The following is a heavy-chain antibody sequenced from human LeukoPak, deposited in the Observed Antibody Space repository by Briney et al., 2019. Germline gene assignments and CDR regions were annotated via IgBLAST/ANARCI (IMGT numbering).Heavy chain of an antibody. CDR1: GFTFSSYG. V-gene: IGHV3-23*01. D-gene: IGHD6-19*01. Sequence: GGSLRLSCAASGFTFSSYGMSWVRQAPGKGLEWVSAISGSGGSTYYADSVKGRFTISRDNSKNTLYLQMNSLRAEDTAVYYCAKDGSSGWYFLGWGQGTLVTVSS. CDR2: ISGSGGST. CDR3: AKDGSSGWYFLG. J-gene: IGHJ4*02.